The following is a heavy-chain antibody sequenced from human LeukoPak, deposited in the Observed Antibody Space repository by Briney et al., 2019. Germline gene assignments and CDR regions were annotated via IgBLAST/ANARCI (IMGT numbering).Heavy chain of an antibody. CDR3: ARDRMRNYYDSSGYRGDLDY. Sequence: SETLSLTCAVYGGSFSGYYWSWIRQPPGKGLEWIGEINHSGSTNYNPSLKSRVTISVDTSKNQFSLKLSSVTAADTAVYYCARDRMRNYYDSSGYRGDLDYWGRGTLVTVSS. V-gene: IGHV4-34*01. J-gene: IGHJ4*02. D-gene: IGHD3-22*01. CDR1: GGSFSGYY. CDR2: INHSGST.